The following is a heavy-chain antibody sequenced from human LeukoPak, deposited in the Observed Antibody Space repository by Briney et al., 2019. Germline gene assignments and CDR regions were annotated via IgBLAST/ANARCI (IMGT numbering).Heavy chain of an antibody. J-gene: IGHJ4*02. CDR3: ARGPSLYYYDSSGYYGY. D-gene: IGHD3-22*01. CDR1: GYTFTSYG. CDR2: ISAYNGNT. V-gene: IGHV1-18*01. Sequence: ASVKVSFKASGYTFTSYGISWVRQAPGQGLEWMGWISAYNGNTNYAQKLQGRVTMTTDTSTSTAYMELRSLRSDDTAVYYCARGPSLYYYDSSGYYGYWGQGTLVTVSS.